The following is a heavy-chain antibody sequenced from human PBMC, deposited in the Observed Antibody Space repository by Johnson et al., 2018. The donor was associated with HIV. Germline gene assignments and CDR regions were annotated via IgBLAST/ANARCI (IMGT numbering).Heavy chain of an antibody. CDR3: ATVYYDILTGYYYDAFDI. CDR2: ILYDGSNK. J-gene: IGHJ3*02. CDR1: GFTFSSYA. V-gene: IGHV3-30-3*01. D-gene: IGHD3-9*01. Sequence: QVQLVESGGGVVQPGRSLRLSCAASGFTFSSYAMYWVRQAPGKVLEWVAGILYDGSNKYHADSVKGRFPISRNNSKNTMYLKMNSISAEETALYYCATVYYDILTGYYYDAFDIWGQGTMVTVSS.